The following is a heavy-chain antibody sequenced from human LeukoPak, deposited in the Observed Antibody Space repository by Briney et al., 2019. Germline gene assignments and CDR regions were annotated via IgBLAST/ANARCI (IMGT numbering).Heavy chain of an antibody. CDR1: GYTFTHNW. CDR3: ARHRATGTWSDFDY. V-gene: IGHV5-51*01. CDR2: IFPADSNT. Sequence: GESLKISCKVSGYTFTHNWIGWVRQKPGRGLEWLGVIFPADSNTAYNSSFRGQVTISVDKSIDTAYLQWGSLKASDCAIYYCARHRATGTWSDFDYWGQGTVVTVSS. J-gene: IGHJ4*02. D-gene: IGHD1-14*01.